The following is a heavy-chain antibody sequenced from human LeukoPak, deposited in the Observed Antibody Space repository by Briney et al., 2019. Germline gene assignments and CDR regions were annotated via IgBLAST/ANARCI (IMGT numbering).Heavy chain of an antibody. D-gene: IGHD4-23*01. Sequence: SETLSLTCTVSGGSISSSSYYWGWIHQPPGKGLEWIGNIYYSGSTYYNPSLKSRVTISVDTSKNQFSLKLSSVTAADTAVYYCARQTPYLYFDYWGQGTLVTVSS. CDR2: IYYSGST. CDR1: GGSISSSSYY. V-gene: IGHV4-39*01. J-gene: IGHJ4*02. CDR3: ARQTPYLYFDY.